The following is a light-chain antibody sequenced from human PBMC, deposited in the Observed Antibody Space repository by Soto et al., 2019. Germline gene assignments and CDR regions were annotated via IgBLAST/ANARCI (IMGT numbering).Light chain of an antibody. CDR2: GAS. V-gene: IGKV1-27*01. Sequence: DIQMTQSPSSLSASVGDRVTITCRASQGINNFLAWYQQRPGKAPKLLIFGASTLQSGVPSRFSGSGYGTDYTLTIASLQPEDFATYYCQQLNGSPWTFGQGTKVEIK. CDR3: QQLNGSPWT. J-gene: IGKJ1*01. CDR1: QGINNF.